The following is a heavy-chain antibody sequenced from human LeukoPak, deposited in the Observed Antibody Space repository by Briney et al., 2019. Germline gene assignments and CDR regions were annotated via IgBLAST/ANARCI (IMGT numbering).Heavy chain of an antibody. D-gene: IGHD1-26*01. J-gene: IGHJ3*02. CDR2: ISGSGGST. Sequence: GGSLRLSCAASVFTISSYAMSWVRQAPGKGVEWGSAISGSGGSTYYADSVKGRFTISRDNSKNTLYLQMNSLRAEDTAVYYCANFVGATPDAFDIWGQGTMVTVSS. V-gene: IGHV3-23*01. CDR3: ANFVGATPDAFDI. CDR1: VFTISSYA.